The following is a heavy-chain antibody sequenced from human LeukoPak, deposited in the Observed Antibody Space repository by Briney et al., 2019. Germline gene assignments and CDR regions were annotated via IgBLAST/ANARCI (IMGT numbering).Heavy chain of an antibody. Sequence: SATLSLTCTVSGGSISSSSYYWGWIRQPPGKGLEWIGSIYYSGSTYYNPSLKSRVTISVDTSKDQFSLKVSSVTAADTAVYYCARRKAAAEAWFDPWGQGTLVTVSS. J-gene: IGHJ5*02. D-gene: IGHD6-13*01. CDR1: GGSISSSSYY. CDR3: ARRKAAAEAWFDP. CDR2: IYYSGST. V-gene: IGHV4-39*01.